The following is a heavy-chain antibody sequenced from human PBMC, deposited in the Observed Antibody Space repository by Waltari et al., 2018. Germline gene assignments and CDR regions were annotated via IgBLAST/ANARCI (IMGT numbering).Heavy chain of an antibody. CDR2: MYYSGSP. CDR3: ARLLGDGALDV. D-gene: IGHD3-16*01. Sequence: QVQLQESGPGLVKPSETLALTCTVSGSSISNTFCGWIRQAPGGGLDWIGFMYYSGSPYYNPSLGSRVTISVDRAQNQLSLKLTSATAADTAVYYCARLLGDGALDVWGQGTKVTVSS. V-gene: IGHV4-59*08. CDR1: GSSISNTF. J-gene: IGHJ3*01.